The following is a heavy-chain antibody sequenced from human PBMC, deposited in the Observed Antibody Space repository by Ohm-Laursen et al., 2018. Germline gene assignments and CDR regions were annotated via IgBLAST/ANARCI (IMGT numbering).Heavy chain of an antibody. V-gene: IGHV3-9*01. CDR2: ISWNSGSI. CDR1: GFTFDDYA. Sequence: SLRLSCAASGFTFDDYAMHWVRQAPGKGLEWVSGISWNSGSIGYADSVKGRFTISRDNAKNSLYLQMNSLRSEDTAVYYCARVLAYDSSGYYYSYFDYWGQGTLVTVSS. CDR3: ARVLAYDSSGYYYSYFDY. J-gene: IGHJ4*02. D-gene: IGHD3-22*01.